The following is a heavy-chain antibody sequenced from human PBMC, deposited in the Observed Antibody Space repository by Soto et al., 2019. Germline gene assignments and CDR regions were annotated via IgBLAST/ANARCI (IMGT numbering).Heavy chain of an antibody. V-gene: IGHV3-33*01. CDR3: ARRQIPPPTRGAANARGGMDV. CDR2: IWNDGSNN. J-gene: IGHJ6*02. CDR1: GFTFNNYG. Sequence: QVQLVESGGGVVQPGRSLRLSCAASGFTFNNYGMHWVRQAPGKGLEWLAVIWNDGSNNYYANSVKCRFTISRDNSKNKLYLQMNSRRAEDTAVYYCARRQIPPPTRGAANARGGMDVWGQGTTVTVSS. D-gene: IGHD6-13*01.